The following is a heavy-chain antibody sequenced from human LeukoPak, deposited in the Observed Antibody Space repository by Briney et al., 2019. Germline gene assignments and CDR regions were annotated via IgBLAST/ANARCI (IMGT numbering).Heavy chain of an antibody. CDR3: AKDREYDDSCDYNG. V-gene: IGHV3-23*01. D-gene: IGHD3-22*01. CDR1: GFTFSDYA. CDR2: ISHVGGT. Sequence: GSLRLSYAASGFTFSDYAMSWVRQGPEKGLEWVSTISHVGGTYYADSVRGRFTISRDDSKDMVYLQMDSLRAEDTAVYYCAKDREYDDSCDYNGWGQGTLVTVSS. J-gene: IGHJ4*02.